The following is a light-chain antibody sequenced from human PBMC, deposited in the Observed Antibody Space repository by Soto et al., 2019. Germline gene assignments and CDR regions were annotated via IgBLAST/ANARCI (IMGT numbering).Light chain of an antibody. V-gene: IGKV3-20*01. J-gene: IGKJ2*01. CDR1: QSVSSTY. CDR3: QQYENPLYT. CDR2: GAS. Sequence: ETVLTQSPGTLSLSPGERVTLSCRASQSVSSTYLAWYQQKPGQAPRLLIYGASSRATGIPDRFSGSGSGTDFTLTISRLEPEDFAVYYCQQYENPLYTFGQGTKLEIK.